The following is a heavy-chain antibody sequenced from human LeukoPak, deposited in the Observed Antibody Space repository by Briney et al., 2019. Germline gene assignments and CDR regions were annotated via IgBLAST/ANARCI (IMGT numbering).Heavy chain of an antibody. Sequence: PLASVKVSCKASGYTVTSYAMHWVRQAPGQRLEWMGWINAGNGNTKYSQKFQGRVTITRDTSASTAYMELSSLRSEDTAVYYCARMYSSSWSAPDYWGQGTLVTVSS. CDR1: GYTVTSYA. V-gene: IGHV1-3*01. J-gene: IGHJ4*02. CDR3: ARMYSSSWSAPDY. CDR2: INAGNGNT. D-gene: IGHD6-13*01.